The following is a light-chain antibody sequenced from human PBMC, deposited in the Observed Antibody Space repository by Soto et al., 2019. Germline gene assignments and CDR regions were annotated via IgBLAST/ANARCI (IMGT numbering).Light chain of an antibody. Sequence: QSALTQPASVSGSPGQSITISCTGTSSDVGSYNLVSWYQQHPGKAPKLMIYEGSKRPSGVSNRFSGSKSGNTASLTISGLPAEDEADYYCCSYAGSPSYVFGTGTKLTVL. V-gene: IGLV2-23*01. CDR1: SSDVGSYNL. J-gene: IGLJ1*01. CDR2: EGS. CDR3: CSYAGSPSYV.